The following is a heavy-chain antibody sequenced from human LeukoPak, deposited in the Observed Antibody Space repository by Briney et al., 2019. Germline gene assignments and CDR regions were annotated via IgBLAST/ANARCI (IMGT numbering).Heavy chain of an antibody. V-gene: IGHV1-3*01. Sequence: ASVTVSCMASGYILTSYGIHWVRQAPGQRLEWMGWINAGNGNTKSSQKFQGRVTITRETSAKTAYMELSGLRSEDTAVYYCARDSHPVTKGLYYYGMDVWGKGTTVTVSS. CDR1: GYILTSYG. CDR2: INAGNGNT. D-gene: IGHD4-17*01. CDR3: ARDSHPVTKGLYYYGMDV. J-gene: IGHJ6*04.